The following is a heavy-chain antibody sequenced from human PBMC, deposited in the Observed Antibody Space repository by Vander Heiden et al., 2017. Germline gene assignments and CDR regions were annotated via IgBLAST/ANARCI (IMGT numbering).Heavy chain of an antibody. CDR1: GFTFSSYG. J-gene: IGHJ6*02. V-gene: IGHV3-33*01. CDR3: ARDGNWGYYYGMDV. CDR2: IWYDGSNK. Sequence: QVQLVESGRGVVQPGRSLRLPCAASGFTFSSYGMHWVRQAPGKGLEWVAVIWYDGSNKYYADSVKGRFTISRDNSKNTLYLQMNSLRAEDTAVYYCARDGNWGYYYGMDVWGQGTTVTVSS. D-gene: IGHD7-27*01.